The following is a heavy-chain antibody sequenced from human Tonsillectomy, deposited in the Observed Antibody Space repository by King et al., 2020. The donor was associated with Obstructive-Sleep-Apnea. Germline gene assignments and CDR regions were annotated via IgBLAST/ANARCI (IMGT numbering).Heavy chain of an antibody. Sequence: VQLVESGGGLVKPGGSLRLSCAASGFTFSSYSINWVRQAPGKGLEWVSSISSSSSYIYYADSVKGRVTISRDNAKNSLYLQIISLRAEDTAVYYCARDALASGSGIDYWGQGTLVTVSS. CDR2: ISSSSSYI. CDR3: ARDALASGSGIDY. J-gene: IGHJ4*02. CDR1: GFTFSSYS. D-gene: IGHD3-10*01. V-gene: IGHV3-21*01.